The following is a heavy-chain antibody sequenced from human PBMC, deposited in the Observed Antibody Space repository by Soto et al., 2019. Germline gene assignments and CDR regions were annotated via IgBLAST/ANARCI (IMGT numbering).Heavy chain of an antibody. CDR3: ARGDGYGDPSFDY. CDR2: INPNSGGT. D-gene: IGHD4-17*01. J-gene: IGHJ4*02. CDR1: GYTFTGYY. V-gene: IGHV1-2*04. Sequence: QVQLVQSGAEVKKPGASVKVSCKASGYTFTGYYMHWVRQAPGQGLEWMGWINPNSGGTNYAQKFQGWVTMTRDTSISPAYMELSRLRSADTAVYYCARGDGYGDPSFDYWGQGTLVTVSS.